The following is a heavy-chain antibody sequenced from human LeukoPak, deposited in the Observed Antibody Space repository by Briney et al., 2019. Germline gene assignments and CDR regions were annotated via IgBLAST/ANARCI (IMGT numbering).Heavy chain of an antibody. J-gene: IGHJ4*02. CDR2: ICYSGST. CDR1: GGSISSSSYY. Sequence: PSETLSLTCTVSGGSISSSSYYWGWIRQPPGKGLEWIGSICYSGSTYYNPSLKSRVTISVDTSKNQFSLKLSSVTAADTAVYYCARQYGDPHYFDYWGQGTLVTVSS. CDR3: ARQYGDPHYFDY. V-gene: IGHV4-39*01. D-gene: IGHD4-17*01.